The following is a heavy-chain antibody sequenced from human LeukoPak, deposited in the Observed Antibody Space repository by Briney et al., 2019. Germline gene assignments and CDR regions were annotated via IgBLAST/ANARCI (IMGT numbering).Heavy chain of an antibody. J-gene: IGHJ4*02. V-gene: IGHV4-4*07. Sequence: SETLSLTCTVPGDSISSYYWSWLRQSAGKVVEGIRRVYASGNTAYNPSLKSRVTISVDTSKNQFSLKLSSVTAADTAVYYCARGVQTVTTGDGFDYWGQGTLVTVSS. CDR3: ARGVQTVTTGDGFDY. CDR2: VYASGNT. CDR1: GDSISSYY. D-gene: IGHD4-17*01.